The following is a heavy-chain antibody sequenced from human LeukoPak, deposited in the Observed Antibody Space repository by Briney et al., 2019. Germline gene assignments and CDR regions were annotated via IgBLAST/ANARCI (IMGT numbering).Heavy chain of an antibody. CDR1: GYTFTGYY. CDR2: INPNSGGT. CDR3: ARWGGSGSYWIYDY. V-gene: IGHV1-2*02. D-gene: IGHD3-10*01. Sequence: ASVKVSCKASGYTFTGYYMHWVRQAPGQGLEWMGWINPNSGGTNYAQKFQGRVTMTRDTSISTAYMELSRLRSDDTAVYYCARWGGSGSYWIYDYWGQGTLVTVSS. J-gene: IGHJ4*02.